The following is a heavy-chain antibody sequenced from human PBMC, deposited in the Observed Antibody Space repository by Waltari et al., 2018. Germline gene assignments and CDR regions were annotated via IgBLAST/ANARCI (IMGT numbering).Heavy chain of an antibody. J-gene: IGHJ4*02. CDR2: ISGYNGDT. D-gene: IGHD6-13*01. CDR3: ARDLAAAGISRDFDY. Sequence: QVQLVQSGAEVKKPGASVKVSCKASGYTFTSYGISWVRQAPGQGLEWMGWISGYNGDTNFAQNLQGRVTMTTDTSTRTAYMELKSLRSDDTAVYYCARDLAAAGISRDFDYWGQGTLVTVSS. CDR1: GYTFTSYG. V-gene: IGHV1-18*01.